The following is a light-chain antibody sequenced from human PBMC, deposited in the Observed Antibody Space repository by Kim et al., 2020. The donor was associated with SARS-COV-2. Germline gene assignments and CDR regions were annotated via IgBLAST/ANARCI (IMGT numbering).Light chain of an antibody. V-gene: IGKV3-15*01. CDR1: QSVSSN. CDR3: QQYNNWPYS. Sequence: SVSPGERATLSCRASQSVSSNLAWYQQKPSQAPRLLIYGASTRATGIPARFSGSGSGTEFTLTISSLQSEDFAVYYCQQYNNWPYSFGQGTKLEI. CDR2: GAS. J-gene: IGKJ2*03.